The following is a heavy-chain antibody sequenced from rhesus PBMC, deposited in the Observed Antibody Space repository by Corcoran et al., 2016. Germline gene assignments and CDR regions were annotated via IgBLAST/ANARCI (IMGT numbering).Heavy chain of an antibody. J-gene: IGHJ4*01. V-gene: IGHV1-200*01. CDR1: GYTFTSYS. CDR3: ARWGREGGTGFDY. D-gene: IGHD3-3*01. CDR2: MNPSNGKT. Sequence: QVQLVQSGAEVKKPGASVKLSCKASGYTFTSYSINWVRQAPGQGLEWTGGMNPSNGKTGYAKRVRGRIIMTGETSTITGDMERSSLESEDTAVYYWARWGREGGTGFDYWGQGVLVTVSS.